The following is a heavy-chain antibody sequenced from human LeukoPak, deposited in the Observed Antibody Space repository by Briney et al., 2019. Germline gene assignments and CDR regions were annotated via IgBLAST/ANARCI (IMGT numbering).Heavy chain of an antibody. D-gene: IGHD3-22*01. CDR1: GFTFSSYE. J-gene: IGHJ4*02. CDR2: ISSSGSTI. Sequence: PGGSLRLSCAASGFTFSSYEVNWVRQAPGKGLEWVSYISSSGSTIYYADSVKGRFTISRDNAKNSLYLQMNSLRAEDTAVYYCARGSPYYYDSSGYYYDWGQGTLVTVSS. V-gene: IGHV3-48*03. CDR3: ARGSPYYYDSSGYYYD.